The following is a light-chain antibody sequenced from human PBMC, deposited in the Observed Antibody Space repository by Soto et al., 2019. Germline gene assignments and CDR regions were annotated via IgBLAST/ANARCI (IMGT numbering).Light chain of an antibody. Sequence: QSVLTQPPSASGSPGQSVTISCTGTSSDVGGYNYVSWYQQHPGKAPKLMIYEVSKRPSGVPDRFSGSKSGNTVSLTVSGLQAEDEADYYCSSYAGSNNAYVFGTGTKVTVL. CDR2: EVS. V-gene: IGLV2-8*01. J-gene: IGLJ1*01. CDR3: SSYAGSNNAYV. CDR1: SSDVGGYNY.